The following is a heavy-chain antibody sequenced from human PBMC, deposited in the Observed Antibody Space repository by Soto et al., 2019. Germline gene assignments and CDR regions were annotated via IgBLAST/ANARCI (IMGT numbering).Heavy chain of an antibody. Sequence: SETLSLTCAVYGGSFSGYYWSWIRQPPGKGLEWIGEINHSGSTNYNPSLESRVSMSIDTAKNRFSLNVSAVTAADTAVYYCVRGLRYSGMDVWGQGTTVTVSS. J-gene: IGHJ6*02. CDR2: INHSGST. CDR1: GGSFSGYY. CDR3: VRGLRYSGMDV. D-gene: IGHD2-15*01. V-gene: IGHV4-34*01.